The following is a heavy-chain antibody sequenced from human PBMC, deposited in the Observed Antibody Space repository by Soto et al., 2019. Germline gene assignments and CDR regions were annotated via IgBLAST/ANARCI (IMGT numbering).Heavy chain of an antibody. Sequence: SETLSLTCTVSGGSINNYYLSWIRQPPGKGLEWIGYIYHTGSTNHNPSLKGRVTIPVDMSENQFSLKLSSVTAADTAVYYCARSGEKWLQSAFDYWGQGTLVTVSS. CDR2: IYHTGST. D-gene: IGHD5-12*01. V-gene: IGHV4-59*01. CDR3: ARSGEKWLQSAFDY. J-gene: IGHJ4*02. CDR1: GGSINNYY.